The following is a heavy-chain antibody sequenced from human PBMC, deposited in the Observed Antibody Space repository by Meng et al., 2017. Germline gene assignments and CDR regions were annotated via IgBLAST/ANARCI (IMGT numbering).Heavy chain of an antibody. Sequence: QIPLTESAPTLVKPPQTLTLTCTFSGFSISTSGVGVGWIRQPPGKALEWLALIYWDDDKRYSPSLKSRLTITKDTSKNQVVLTMTNMDPVDTATYYCAHRPNVEMATYHFDYWGQGTLVTVSS. CDR2: IYWDDDK. D-gene: IGHD5-24*01. CDR3: AHRPNVEMATYHFDY. V-gene: IGHV2-5*02. CDR1: GFSISTSGVG. J-gene: IGHJ4*02.